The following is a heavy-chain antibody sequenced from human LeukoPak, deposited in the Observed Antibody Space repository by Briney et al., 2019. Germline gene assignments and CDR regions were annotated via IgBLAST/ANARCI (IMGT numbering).Heavy chain of an antibody. D-gene: IGHD6-25*01. V-gene: IGHV4-61*01. CDR3: ARGPAWFDP. Sequence: SETLSLTCTVSGGSVSSGNYYWSWIRQPPGKGLEWIGYIYYSGSTNYNPSLKSRVTISVDTSKIQFSLKLSSVTAADTAVYYCARGPAWFDPWGQGTLVTVSS. CDR2: IYYSGST. J-gene: IGHJ5*02. CDR1: GGSVSSGNYY.